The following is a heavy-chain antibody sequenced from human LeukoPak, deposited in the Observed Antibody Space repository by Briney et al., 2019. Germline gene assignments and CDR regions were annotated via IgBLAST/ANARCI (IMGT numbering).Heavy chain of an antibody. V-gene: IGHV3-23*01. CDR1: GFTFSSSA. D-gene: IGHD3-22*01. J-gene: IGHJ4*02. CDR3: AKDQRLRDSSGYYYTTYYFDY. CDR2: ISGSGSGGST. Sequence: GGSLRLSCAASGFTFSSSAMSWVRQAPGKGLEWVSSISGSGSGGSTYYADSVKGRFTISRDNSKNTLYLQMNSLRAEDTAVYYCAKDQRLRDSSGYYYTTYYFDYWGQGTLVTVSS.